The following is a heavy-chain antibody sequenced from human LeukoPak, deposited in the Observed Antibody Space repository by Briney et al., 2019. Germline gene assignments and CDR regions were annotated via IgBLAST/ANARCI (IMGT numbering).Heavy chain of an antibody. CDR3: TRAAPFSSGRFDY. CDR1: GDSVSSNSVT. J-gene: IGHJ4*02. Sequence: SQTLSLTCGISGDSVSSNSVTWNWIRQSPSRGLEWLGRTYYRSKWYNDYAVSVKSRITINPDTSQNQFSLQLNSVTPEDTAVYYCTRAAPFSSGRFDYWGQGTLVTVSS. CDR2: TYYRSKWYN. D-gene: IGHD6-19*01. V-gene: IGHV6-1*01.